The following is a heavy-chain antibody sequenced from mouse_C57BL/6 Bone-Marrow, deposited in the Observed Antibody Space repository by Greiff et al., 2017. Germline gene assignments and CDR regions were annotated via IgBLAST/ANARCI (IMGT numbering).Heavy chain of an antibody. CDR1: GYTFTSYW. V-gene: IGHV1-55*01. Sequence: QVQLQQPGAELVKPGASVKMSCKASGYTFTSYWITWVKQRPGQGLEWIGDIYPGSGSTHYNEKFKSKATLTVEPSSSTADMQLSSLTSEDSAVYYCAREHYFDYWGQGTTLTVSS. CDR3: AREHYFDY. CDR2: IYPGSGST. J-gene: IGHJ2*01.